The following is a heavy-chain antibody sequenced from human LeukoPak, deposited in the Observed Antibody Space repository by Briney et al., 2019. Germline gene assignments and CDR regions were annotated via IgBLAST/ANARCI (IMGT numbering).Heavy chain of an antibody. CDR3: ARVQWLVSFFDY. D-gene: IGHD6-19*01. V-gene: IGHV1-18*01. CDR1: GYTFTSYG. Sequence: ASVKVSCKASGYTFTSYGISWVRQAPGQGLEWMGWISAYNGNTNYAQKLQGRVTMTTDTSTSTAYMELRSLRSDGTAVYYCARVQWLVSFFDYWGQGTLVTVSS. J-gene: IGHJ4*02. CDR2: ISAYNGNT.